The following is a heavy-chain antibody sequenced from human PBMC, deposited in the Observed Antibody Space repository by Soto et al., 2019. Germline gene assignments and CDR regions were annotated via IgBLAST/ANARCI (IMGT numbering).Heavy chain of an antibody. J-gene: IGHJ4*02. CDR3: ETDRPRIAVAGIFDY. CDR1: GYTLTELS. D-gene: IGHD6-19*01. Sequence: ASVKVSCKVSGYTLTELSMHWVRQAPGKGLEWMGGFDPEDGETIYAQKFQGRVTMTEDTSTDTACMELSSLRSEDTAVYYCETDRPRIAVAGIFDYWGQGTLVTVSS. V-gene: IGHV1-24*01. CDR2: FDPEDGET.